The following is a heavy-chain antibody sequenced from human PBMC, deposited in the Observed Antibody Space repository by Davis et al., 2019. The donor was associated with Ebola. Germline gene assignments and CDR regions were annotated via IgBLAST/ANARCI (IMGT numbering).Heavy chain of an antibody. D-gene: IGHD5-24*01. J-gene: IGHJ4*02. V-gene: IGHV6-1*01. CDR1: GDSVSINSAG. Sequence: PSETLSLTCAISGDSVSINSAGWNWIRQSPSRGLEWLGRTYYSSKWYKDYAVSVKSRITINLDTSRNQFSLQLNSVNPEDTAVYYCAKGWLRLGIRYWGQGTLVTVSS. CDR3: AKGWLRLGIRY. CDR2: TYYSSKWYK.